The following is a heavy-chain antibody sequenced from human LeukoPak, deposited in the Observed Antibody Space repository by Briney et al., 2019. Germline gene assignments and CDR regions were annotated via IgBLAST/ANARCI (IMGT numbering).Heavy chain of an antibody. J-gene: IGHJ1*01. Sequence: GGSLRLSCAASGFNFASNWMHWVRQTPGKGLMWVSRINSGGSGTSYADSVEGRFTISRDNAKNTLYLQMNSLRVEDTAVYYCAGPRGPLTEHWGQGTLVTVFS. D-gene: IGHD2-21*02. CDR1: GFNFASNW. V-gene: IGHV3-74*01. CDR2: INSGGSGT. CDR3: AGPRGPLTEH.